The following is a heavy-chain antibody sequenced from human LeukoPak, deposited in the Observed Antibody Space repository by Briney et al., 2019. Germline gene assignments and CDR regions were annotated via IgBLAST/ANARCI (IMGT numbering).Heavy chain of an antibody. CDR2: ISSSSSYI. D-gene: IGHD5-24*01. CDR1: GFTLSRYS. V-gene: IGHV3-21*01. J-gene: IGHJ4*02. Sequence: PGGSLRPSCAASGFTLSRYSMNWVRQAPGKGLEWVSSISSSSSYIYYADSVKGRFTISRDNAKNSLYLQINSLRAEDTSVYYCARGENNYGYYYFDYWGQGTLVTVSS. CDR3: ARGENNYGYYYFDY.